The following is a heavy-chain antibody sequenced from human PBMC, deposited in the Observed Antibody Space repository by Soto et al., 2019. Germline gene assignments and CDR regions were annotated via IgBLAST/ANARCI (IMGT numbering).Heavy chain of an antibody. V-gene: IGHV3-23*01. D-gene: IGHD6-19*01. CDR1: GFTFSSYA. CDR2: ISGSGGTT. CDR3: AKTANGWFSAFEI. J-gene: IGHJ3*02. Sequence: EVQLLESGGGLVQPGGSLRLSCAASGFTFSSYAMSWVRQAPGKGLEWVSAISGSGGTTYYADSVKGRCTCSRDNTKNSRYLQMTIPRAEYTAVYYCAKTANGWFSAFEIWGQGTMVTVSS.